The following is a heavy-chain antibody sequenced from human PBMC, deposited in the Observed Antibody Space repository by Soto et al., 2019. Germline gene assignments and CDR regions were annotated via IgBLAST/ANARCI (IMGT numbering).Heavy chain of an antibody. V-gene: IGHV3-74*01. D-gene: IGHD2-2*01. CDR2: INSDGIST. CDR3: ARDGEYQLPPDYYYGMDV. J-gene: IGHJ6*02. CDR1: GFTFSSYW. Sequence: EVQLVESGGGLVHPGGCLRLSCAACGFTFSSYWMQWVRQAPGKGLVWVSRINSDGISTSYADCVKGPFTISRDNAKNTLYLQMNSLRSENTAVYYCARDGEYQLPPDYYYGMDVWGQGTTVTVSS.